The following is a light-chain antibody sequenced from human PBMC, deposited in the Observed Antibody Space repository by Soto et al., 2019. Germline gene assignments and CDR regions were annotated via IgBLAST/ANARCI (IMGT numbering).Light chain of an antibody. V-gene: IGKV3-11*01. CDR3: QVRDVWPS. CDR2: DAS. CDR1: QSVSTS. Sequence: EIVLTQSPATLSLSPGERATLSCRASQSVSTSLAWYQHKPGQAPRLFIYDASKRAPGIPARFSGSGSGTDFTLTISSLEPEDFAVYYCQVRDVWPSFGQGTKVEI. J-gene: IGKJ1*01.